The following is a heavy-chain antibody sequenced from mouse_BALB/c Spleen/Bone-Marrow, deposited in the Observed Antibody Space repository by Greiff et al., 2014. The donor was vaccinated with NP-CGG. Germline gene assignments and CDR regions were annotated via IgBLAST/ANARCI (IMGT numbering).Heavy chain of an antibody. D-gene: IGHD1-1*02. CDR2: ISNGGTYT. J-gene: IGHJ4*01. CDR3: ARSGERYGAMDY. CDR1: GFTFSDFY. V-gene: IGHV5-4*02. Sequence: VQLKESGGGLVKPGGAPKISCADSGFTFSDFYMLLVRQTPEKRLEGVATISNGGTYTYYPDSVEGRFTISRDNAKNNLYLQMSSLKSEDTAMYYCARSGERYGAMDYWGQGTSVTVTS.